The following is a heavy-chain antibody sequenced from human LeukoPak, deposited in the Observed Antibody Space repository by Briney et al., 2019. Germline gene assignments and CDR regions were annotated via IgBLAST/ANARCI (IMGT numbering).Heavy chain of an antibody. CDR1: GYTFTSYG. V-gene: IGHV1-18*01. J-gene: IGHJ6*02. CDR2: ISAYNGNT. CDR3: ARAMYDSSGYYAYYYYYGMDV. D-gene: IGHD3-22*01. Sequence: ASVKVSCKASGYTFTSYGISWVRQAPGQGLEWMGWISAYNGNTNYAQKLQGRVTMTTDTSTSTAYMELRSLRSDDTAVYYCARAMYDSSGYYAYYYYYGMDVWGQGTTVTVSS.